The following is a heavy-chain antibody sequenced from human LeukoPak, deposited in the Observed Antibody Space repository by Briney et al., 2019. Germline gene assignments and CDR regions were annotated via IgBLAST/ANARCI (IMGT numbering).Heavy chain of an antibody. Sequence: SETLSLTCTVSGGSIISSLYSWGWIRQPPGKGLEWIGSIYDNGAAYYKPSLKSRVTISVDTTKNQFSLKLTSVTAADTAVYYCARDRGYSYDSVHYGMDVWGQGTTVTVSS. CDR1: GGSIISSLYS. V-gene: IGHV4-39*02. CDR2: IYDNGAA. CDR3: ARDRGYSYDSVHYGMDV. J-gene: IGHJ6*02. D-gene: IGHD5-18*01.